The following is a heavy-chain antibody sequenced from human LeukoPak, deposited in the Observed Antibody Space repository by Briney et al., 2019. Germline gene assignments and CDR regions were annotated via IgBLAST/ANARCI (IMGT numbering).Heavy chain of an antibody. J-gene: IGHJ4*02. V-gene: IGHV4-34*01. CDR3: ARAQQLYYFDY. CDR2: INLSEST. CDR1: GGSFSGYY. D-gene: IGHD6-13*01. Sequence: SETLSLTCAVYGGSFSGYYWSWIRQPPGKGLEWIGEINLSESTNYNPSLKSRVTISVDTSKSQFSLKLSSVTAADTAVYYCARAQQLYYFDYWGQGTLVTVSS.